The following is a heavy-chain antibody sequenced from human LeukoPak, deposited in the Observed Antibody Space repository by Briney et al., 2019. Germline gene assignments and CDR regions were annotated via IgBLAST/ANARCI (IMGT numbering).Heavy chain of an antibody. J-gene: IGHJ5*02. CDR3: ARDGPTNWFDP. V-gene: IGHV3-30-3*01. Sequence: GGSLRLSCAASGFTFSSYAMHWVRQAPGKGLEWVAVISYDGSNKYYADSVKGRFTISRDNSKNTLYLQMNSLRAEDTAVYYCARDGPTNWFDPWGRGTLVTVSS. CDR1: GFTFSSYA. CDR2: ISYDGSNK.